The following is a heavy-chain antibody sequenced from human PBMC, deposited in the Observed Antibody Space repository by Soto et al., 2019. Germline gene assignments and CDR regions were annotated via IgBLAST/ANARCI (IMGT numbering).Heavy chain of an antibody. CDR3: ARGATYCSGGSCYSADAFDI. CDR2: ISAYNGNT. J-gene: IGHJ3*02. Sequence: ASVKVSCKASGYTFTSYGISLVRQAPGQGLEWMGWISAYNGNTNYAQKLQGRVTMTTDTSTSTTYMELRSLRSDDTAVYYCARGATYCSGGSCYSADAFDIWGQGTMVTVSS. V-gene: IGHV1-18*01. CDR1: GYTFTSYG. D-gene: IGHD2-15*01.